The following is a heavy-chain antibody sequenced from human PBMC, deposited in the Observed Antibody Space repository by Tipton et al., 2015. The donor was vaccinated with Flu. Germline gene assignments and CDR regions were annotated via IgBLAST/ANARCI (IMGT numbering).Heavy chain of an antibody. V-gene: IGHV3-21*01. CDR1: GFTFSNYN. CDR3: ARERVIVPDYYYLYGMDV. J-gene: IGHJ6*02. Sequence: VQLVQSGGGLVKPGGSLRLSCATSGFTFSNYNMNWVRQAPGKGLQWVSSISSESSYKFYADSVKGRFTVSRDNANNLLYLEMNSLRVEDMAVSYCARERVIVPDYYYLYGMDVWGQGTTVTVSS. CDR2: ISSESSYK. D-gene: IGHD3-16*02.